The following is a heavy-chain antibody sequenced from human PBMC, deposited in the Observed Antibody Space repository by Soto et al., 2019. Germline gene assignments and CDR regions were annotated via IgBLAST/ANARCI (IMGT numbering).Heavy chain of an antibody. Sequence: SDTLALTCTVSGGSISSGDYYWSWIRQPPGKGLEWIGYIYYSGSTYYNPSLKRRVTISVDTSKNQFSLKLSSVTAADTAVYYCAREGVDFAKSGGAFDIWGQGTMVTVSS. J-gene: IGHJ3*02. V-gene: IGHV4-30-4*02. CDR3: AREGVDFAKSGGAFDI. D-gene: IGHD2-15*01. CDR1: GGSISSGDYY. CDR2: IYYSGST.